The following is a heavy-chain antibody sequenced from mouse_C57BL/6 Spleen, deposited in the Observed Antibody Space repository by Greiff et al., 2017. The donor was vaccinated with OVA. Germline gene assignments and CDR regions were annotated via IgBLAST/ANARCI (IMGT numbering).Heavy chain of an antibody. CDR2: IHPNSGST. V-gene: IGHV1-64*01. Sequence: VQLQQPGAELVKPGASVKLSCKASGYTFTSYWMHWVKQRPGQGLEWIGMIHPNSGSTNYNEKFKSKATLTVDKSSSTAYMQLSSLTSEDSAVYYCARGGIDYGVAGFCDYWGQGTTLTVSS. CDR3: ARGGIDYGVAGFCDY. D-gene: IGHD1-2*01. CDR1: GYTFTSYW. J-gene: IGHJ2*01.